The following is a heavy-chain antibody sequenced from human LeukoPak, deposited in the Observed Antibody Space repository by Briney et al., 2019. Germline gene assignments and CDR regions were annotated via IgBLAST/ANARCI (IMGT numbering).Heavy chain of an antibody. CDR1: GFTFSSYS. D-gene: IGHD4-17*01. CDR3: ASGLRSFDY. V-gene: IGHV3-21*01. CDR2: ISSSSSYI. J-gene: IGHJ4*02. Sequence: GGSLRLSCAASGFTFSSYSMNWVRQAPGKGLEWVSSISSSSSYIYYADSVKGRFSISRDNAKNSLYLQMNSLRAEDTAVYYCASGLRSFDYWGQGTLVTVSS.